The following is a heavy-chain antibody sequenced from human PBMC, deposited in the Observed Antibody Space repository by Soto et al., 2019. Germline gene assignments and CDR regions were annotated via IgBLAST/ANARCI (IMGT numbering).Heavy chain of an antibody. CDR3: ASGYSSGWTKSSYYRMDV. D-gene: IGHD6-19*01. J-gene: IGHJ6*02. V-gene: IGHV4-59*01. Sequence: GKGLEWIGYIYYSGSTNYNPSLKSRVTLSVDTSKNQFSLKLSSVTAADTAVYYCASGYSSGWTKSSYYRMDVWGQATTVT. CDR2: IYYSGST.